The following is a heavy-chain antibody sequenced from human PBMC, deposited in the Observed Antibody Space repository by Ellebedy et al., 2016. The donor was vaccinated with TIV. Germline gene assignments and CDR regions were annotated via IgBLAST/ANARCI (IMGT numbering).Heavy chain of an antibody. CDR1: GFTFSNYA. CDR3: AKDVRAVILSFDY. D-gene: IGHD3-10*01. V-gene: IGHV3-23*01. Sequence: GESLKISCAASGFTFSNYAMNWVRQAPGQGLEWVSGITASGTSANYADSVKGRFTISRDNTKSTLYLQMNSLRDEDTAVYYCAKDVRAVILSFDYWGQGTLVTVSS. J-gene: IGHJ4*02. CDR2: ITASGTSA.